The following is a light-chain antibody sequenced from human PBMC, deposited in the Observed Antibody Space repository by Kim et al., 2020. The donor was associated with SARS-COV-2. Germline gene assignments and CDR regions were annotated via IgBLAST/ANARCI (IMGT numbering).Light chain of an antibody. J-gene: IGLJ3*02. CDR3: GTWDDSLDAYV. Sequence: QSVEISSSARRSTIEIIAVNCFQSFPGTPPPLLIYDNDRRPSGVPDRISGSTSGTSASLALSGLLSEDEADYYCGTWDDSLDAYVFGGGTQLTVL. CDR1: RSTIEIIA. CDR2: DND. V-gene: IGLV1-44*01.